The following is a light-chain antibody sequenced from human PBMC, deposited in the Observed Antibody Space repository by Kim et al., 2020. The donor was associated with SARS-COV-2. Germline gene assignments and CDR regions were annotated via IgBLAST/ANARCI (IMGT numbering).Light chain of an antibody. CDR3: SSYTSGNTCV. J-gene: IGLJ1*01. V-gene: IGLV2-14*03. CDR2: DVN. Sequence: QSALTQPASVSGSPGQSITISCTGTSNDIGAYNYVSWHQQHPGNAPKLTIYDVNNRPSGVSNRFSGSKSGNTASLTISGLQAEDEADYYCSSYTSGNTCVFGTGTKVTVL. CDR1: SNDIGAYNY.